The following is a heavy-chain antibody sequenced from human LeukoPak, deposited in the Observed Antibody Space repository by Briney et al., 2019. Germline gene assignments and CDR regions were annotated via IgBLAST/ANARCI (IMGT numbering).Heavy chain of an antibody. Sequence: ASVKVSCKASGYTFTSYGISWVRQAPGQGLEWMGWISAYNGNTNYAQKLQGRVTMTTDTSTSTAYMELRSLRSDDTAVYYCARALRFLEWLYYDSDYWGQGTLVTVSS. CDR2: ISAYNGNT. V-gene: IGHV1-18*01. D-gene: IGHD3-3*01. CDR3: ARALRFLEWLYYDSDY. J-gene: IGHJ4*02. CDR1: GYTFTSYG.